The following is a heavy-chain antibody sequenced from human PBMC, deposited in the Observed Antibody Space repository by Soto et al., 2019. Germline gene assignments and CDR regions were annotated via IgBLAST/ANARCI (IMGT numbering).Heavy chain of an antibody. J-gene: IGHJ4*02. D-gene: IGHD3-3*01. CDR3: AKDRGITVFGLVLIGGAFDY. V-gene: IGHV3-23*01. Sequence: GGSLRLSCAASGFTFSNYAMSWVRQAPGKGLEWVSTINSGAGSTYYADSVKGRFTISRDNSKNTLYLQMNSLRAEDTAVYFCAKDRGITVFGLVLIGGAFDYWGQGTLVTVSS. CDR2: INSGAGST. CDR1: GFTFSNYA.